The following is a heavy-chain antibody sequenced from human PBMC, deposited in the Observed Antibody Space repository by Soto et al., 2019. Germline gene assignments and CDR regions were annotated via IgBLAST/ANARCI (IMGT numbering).Heavy chain of an antibody. Sequence: QVQLVQSGAEVKKPGASVKVSCKVSGYTLTELSMHWVRQSPGKGLEWMGGFDPEDGETIYAQKYQGRVTMTEDTSIDTAYMELSSLRSEDTAVYYCATGPYCGGDCYYFDYWGQGTLVTVSS. V-gene: IGHV1-24*01. CDR2: FDPEDGET. D-gene: IGHD2-21*02. CDR3: ATGPYCGGDCYYFDY. J-gene: IGHJ4*02. CDR1: GYTLTELS.